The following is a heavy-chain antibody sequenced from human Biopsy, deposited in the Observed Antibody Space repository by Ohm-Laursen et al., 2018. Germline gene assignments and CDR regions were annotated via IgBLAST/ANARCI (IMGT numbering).Heavy chain of an antibody. V-gene: IGHV4-34*01. J-gene: IGHJ6*02. CDR2: INHSGRT. D-gene: IGHD2/OR15-2a*01. Sequence: SETLSLTCGVYGESFNGYYWSWIRQTPGKGLEWIGEINHSGRTNYNPSLKSRVTISVDTSKNQFSLKVRSVTAADTAVYYCARATNSTGWPYYYFYGMDVWGQGTTVTVSS. CDR3: ARATNSTGWPYYYFYGMDV. CDR1: GESFNGYY.